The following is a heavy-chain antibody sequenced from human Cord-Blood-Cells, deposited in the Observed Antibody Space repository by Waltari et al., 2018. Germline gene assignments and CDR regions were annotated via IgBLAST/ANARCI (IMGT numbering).Heavy chain of an antibody. CDR2: INHIGST. J-gene: IGHJ4*02. Sequence: QVQLQQWGAGLLKPSETLSLTCAVYGGSLSGYYWSWIRQPPGKGLEWIGEINHIGSTNYNPSLKSRVTISVDTSKNQFSLKLSSVTAADTAVYYCARYCSSTSCYLSDWGQGTLVTVSS. CDR3: ARYCSSTSCYLSD. V-gene: IGHV4-34*01. CDR1: GGSLSGYY. D-gene: IGHD2-2*01.